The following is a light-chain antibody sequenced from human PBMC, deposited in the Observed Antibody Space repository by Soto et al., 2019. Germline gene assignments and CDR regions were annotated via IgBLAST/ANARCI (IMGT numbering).Light chain of an antibody. Sequence: DIQMTRSPATLFASVGDRVTITRRASQSISSWLAWYQQKPGKAPKLLSYKASSLESGVPSRFRGSGSGTEFTLTISSLKPDDFETYYCQQYNSYPLTFGGGTKVDIK. CDR1: QSISSW. V-gene: IGKV1-5*03. CDR3: QQYNSYPLT. CDR2: KAS. J-gene: IGKJ4*01.